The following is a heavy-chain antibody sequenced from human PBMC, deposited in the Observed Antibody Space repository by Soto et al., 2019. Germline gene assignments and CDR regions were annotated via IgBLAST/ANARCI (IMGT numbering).Heavy chain of an antibody. CDR1: GGTFSSYA. CDR2: IIPIFGTA. V-gene: IGHV1-69*13. Sequence: SVKVSCKASGGTFSSYAISWVRQAPGQGLEWMGGIIPIFGTANYAQKFQGRVTITADESTSTAYMELSSLRSEDTAVYYCARTTMIVVPDLGYWGQGTLVTVSS. CDR3: ARTTMIVVPDLGY. D-gene: IGHD3-22*01. J-gene: IGHJ4*02.